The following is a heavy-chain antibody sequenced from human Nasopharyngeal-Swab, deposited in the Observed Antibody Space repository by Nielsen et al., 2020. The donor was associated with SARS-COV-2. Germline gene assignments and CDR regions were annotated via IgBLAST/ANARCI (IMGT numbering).Heavy chain of an antibody. CDR2: ISWNSGSI. D-gene: IGHD1-26*01. Sequence: SLKISCAASGFTFDDYAMHWVRQAPGKGPEWVSGISWNSGSIGYADSVKGRFTISRDNAKNSLYLQMNSLRAEDTALYYCARGPPYSGSYWDAFDIWGQGTMVTVSS. CDR3: ARGPPYSGSYWDAFDI. V-gene: IGHV3-9*01. CDR1: GFTFDDYA. J-gene: IGHJ3*02.